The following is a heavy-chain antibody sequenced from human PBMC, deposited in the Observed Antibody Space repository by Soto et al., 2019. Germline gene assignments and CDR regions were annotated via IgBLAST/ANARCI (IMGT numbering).Heavy chain of an antibody. V-gene: IGHV3-21*01. CDR1: VFTFSIYS. Sequence: PWGSLRISCASSVFTFSIYSMNWVRQAPGKGLEWVSSISSSSSYIYYADSVKGRFTISRDNAKNSLYLQMKSLRAEDTAVYYCARDLSGYEEDYYYGMDVWGQGTTVTVSS. J-gene: IGHJ6*01. CDR3: ARDLSGYEEDYYYGMDV. D-gene: IGHD5-12*01. CDR2: ISSSSSYI.